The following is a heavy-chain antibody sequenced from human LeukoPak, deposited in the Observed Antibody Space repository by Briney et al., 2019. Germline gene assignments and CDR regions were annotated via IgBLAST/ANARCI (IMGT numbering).Heavy chain of an antibody. CDR3: AREWRSYCSGGSCYSNWFDP. J-gene: IGHJ5*02. CDR2: INPNSGGT. V-gene: IGHV1-2*04. Sequence: ASVKVSCKASGYTFTGYYMHWVRQAPGQGLEWMGWINPNSGGTNYAQKFQGWVTMTRDTSISTAYMELSRLRSDDTAVYYCAREWRSYCSGGSCYSNWFDPWGQGTLVTVSS. D-gene: IGHD2-15*01. CDR1: GYTFTGYY.